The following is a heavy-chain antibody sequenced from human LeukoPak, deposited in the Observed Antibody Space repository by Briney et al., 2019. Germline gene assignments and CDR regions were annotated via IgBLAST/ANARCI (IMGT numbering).Heavy chain of an antibody. CDR2: ISGRGDYT. D-gene: IGHD3-10*01. J-gene: IGHJ4*02. CDR1: GFTFTNYA. Sequence: GGSLRLSCAASGFTFTNYAMNWVRQAPGKGLHWVSTISGRGDYTYYADSVKGRFTISRDNSKNTLYLQMNSLRAEDTAVYYCAKGFTYGSDWGQGTLVTVSS. V-gene: IGHV3-23*01. CDR3: AKGFTYGSD.